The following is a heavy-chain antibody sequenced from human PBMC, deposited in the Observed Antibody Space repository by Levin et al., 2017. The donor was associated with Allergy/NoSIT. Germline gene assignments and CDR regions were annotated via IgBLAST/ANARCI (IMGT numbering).Heavy chain of an antibody. Sequence: GGSLRLSCAASGFTFTNAWMNWVRQAPGKGLEWVGRIKRKTDGGATDFAAPVKGRFIISRDDSKNTLYLQMNSLTTEDTAVYFCTTDGLYVGGAFDGWGHGTMVSVSS. CDR1: GFTFTNAW. J-gene: IGHJ3*01. CDR3: TTDGLYVGGAFDG. D-gene: IGHD3-10*02. CDR2: IKRKTDGGAT. V-gene: IGHV3-15*01.